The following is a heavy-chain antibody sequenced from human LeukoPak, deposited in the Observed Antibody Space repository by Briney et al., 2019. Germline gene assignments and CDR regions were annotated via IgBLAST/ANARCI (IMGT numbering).Heavy chain of an antibody. V-gene: IGHV3-48*03. D-gene: IGHD4-23*01. CDR2: ISSSGSTI. CDR1: GFTFSSYE. Sequence: GGSLRLSCAASGFTFSSYEMNWVRQAPGKGLEWVSYISSSGSTIYYADSVKGRFTISRDNAKNTVYLQMNSLRGEDTAVYYCARDLGLRGSKWGQGTLVTVSS. J-gene: IGHJ4*02. CDR3: ARDLGLRGSK.